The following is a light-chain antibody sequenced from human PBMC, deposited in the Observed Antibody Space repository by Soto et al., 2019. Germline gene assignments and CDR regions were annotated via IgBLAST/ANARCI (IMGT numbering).Light chain of an antibody. V-gene: IGLV1-47*02. CDR2: SSS. J-gene: IGLJ1*01. CDR3: AARDDSLSGYV. Sequence: QSVLTQPPSASGTPGQRVTISCSGSSSNIGSNYVYWYQQLPGTAPKLLIFSSSQRPSGVPDRFSGSKSGTSASLTISGLRSDDEADYYCAARDDSLSGYVFGTGTKVTVL. CDR1: SSNIGSNY.